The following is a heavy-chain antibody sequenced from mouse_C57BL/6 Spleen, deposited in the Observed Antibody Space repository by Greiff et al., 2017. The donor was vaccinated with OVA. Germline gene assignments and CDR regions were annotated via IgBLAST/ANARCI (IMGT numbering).Heavy chain of an antibody. CDR3: TRAVVRGYFDY. D-gene: IGHD1-1*01. CDR1: GYTFTDYE. J-gene: IGHJ2*01. Sequence: VQLQQSGAELVRPGASVTLSCKASGYTFTDYEMHWVKQTPVHGLEWIGAIDPETGGTAYNQKFKGKAILTADKSSSTAYMELRSLTSEDSAVYYCTRAVVRGYFDYWGQGTTLTVSS. CDR2: IDPETGGT. V-gene: IGHV1-15*01.